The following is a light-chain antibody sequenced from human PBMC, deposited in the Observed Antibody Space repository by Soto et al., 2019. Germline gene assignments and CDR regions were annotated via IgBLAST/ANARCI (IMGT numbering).Light chain of an antibody. CDR2: DVN. J-gene: IGLJ1*01. CDR3: CSYAGSYTLV. Sequence: QSALTQPRSVSGSPGQSVTISCTGTSSDVGGYNYVSWYQQHPGKAPKLMIYDVNKRPSGVPDRFSGSKSGNTAPLTISGLQAEDEADYYCCSYAGSYTLVFGTGTKVTVL. CDR1: SSDVGGYNY. V-gene: IGLV2-11*01.